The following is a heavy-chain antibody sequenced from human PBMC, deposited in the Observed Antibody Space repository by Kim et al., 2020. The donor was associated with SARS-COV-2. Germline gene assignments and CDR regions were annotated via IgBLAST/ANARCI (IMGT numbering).Heavy chain of an antibody. V-gene: IGHV6-1*01. J-gene: IGHJ4*02. CDR1: GDSVSSNSAA. Sequence: SQTLSLTCAISGDSVSSNSAAWNWIRQSPSRGLEWLGRTYYRSKWYNDYAVSVKSRITINPDTSKNQFSLQLNSVTPEDTAVYYCARDEPELAARDEGAGRYFDYWGQGTLVTVSS. CDR3: ARDEPELAARDEGAGRYFDY. D-gene: IGHD6-6*01. CDR2: TYYRSKWYN.